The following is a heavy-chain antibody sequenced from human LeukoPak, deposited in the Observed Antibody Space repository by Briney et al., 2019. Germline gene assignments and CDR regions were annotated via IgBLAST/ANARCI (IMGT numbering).Heavy chain of an antibody. Sequence: PGGSLRLSCAASGFTFSSYAMSWVRQAPGKGLEWVSAISGSGGSTYYADSVKGRFTISRDNSKNTLYLQMNSLRVEDTAVYYCAKEPFLEWLPPLFDYWGQGTLVTVSS. J-gene: IGHJ4*02. D-gene: IGHD3-3*01. CDR2: ISGSGGST. CDR3: AKEPFLEWLPPLFDY. V-gene: IGHV3-23*01. CDR1: GFTFSSYA.